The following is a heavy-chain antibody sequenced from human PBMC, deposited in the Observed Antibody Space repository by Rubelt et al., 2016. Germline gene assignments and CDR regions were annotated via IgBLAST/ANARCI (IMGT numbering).Heavy chain of an antibody. J-gene: IGHJ5*02. Sequence: QVQLQQWGAGLLKPSETLSLTCAVYGGSFSGYYWSWIRQPPGKGLEWIGEINHSGSTNYNPSLKRRFTTSVDTSRNQFSLRRSSGTAADTAVYYCARGLARAAAAPRRLWFDPWGQGTLVTVSS. V-gene: IGHV4-34*01. CDR1: GGSFSGYY. CDR2: INHSGST. D-gene: IGHD6-13*01. CDR3: ARGLARAAAAPRRLWFDP.